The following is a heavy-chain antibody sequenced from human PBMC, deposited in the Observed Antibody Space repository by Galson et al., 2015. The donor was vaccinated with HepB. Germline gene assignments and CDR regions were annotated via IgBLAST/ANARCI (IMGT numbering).Heavy chain of an antibody. D-gene: IGHD4-23*01. CDR1: GYTFTSYA. V-gene: IGHV1-3*01. CDR2: INAGNGNT. Sequence: SVKVSCKASGYTFTSYAMHWVRQAPGQRLGWMGWINAGNGNTKYSQKFQGRVTITRDTSASTAYMELSSLRSEDTAVYYCARIGGGGVVTPSYFDYWGQGTLVTVSS. CDR3: ARIGGGGVVTPSYFDY. J-gene: IGHJ4*02.